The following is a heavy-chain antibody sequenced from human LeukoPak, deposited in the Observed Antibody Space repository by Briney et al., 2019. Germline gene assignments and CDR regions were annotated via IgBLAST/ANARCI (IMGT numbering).Heavy chain of an antibody. J-gene: IGHJ4*02. V-gene: IGHV3-7*01. D-gene: IGHD5-24*01. CDR3: ARDGVRDGLYFDY. CDR2: INQDGSEK. CDR1: GFSFSSHW. Sequence: GGSLRLSCAASGFSFSSHWMSWVRQTPGKGLEWVANINQDGSEKNNVDSVKGRFTISRDNAKNSLYLQMNSLRAEDTAVYYCARDGVRDGLYFDYWGQGTPVTVSS.